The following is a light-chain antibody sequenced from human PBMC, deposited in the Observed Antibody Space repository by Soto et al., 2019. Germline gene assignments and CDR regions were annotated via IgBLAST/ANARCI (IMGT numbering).Light chain of an antibody. CDR3: HQYGYSLWT. Sequence: ESVLTQSPGTLSLSPGERATLSCRASQSVTSTYLAWYQQKPGQAPRLLIYGASSRATGIPDRFSGSGSGTDFTLTISRLEPEDFALYYCHQYGYSLWTFGQGTKVEIK. J-gene: IGKJ1*01. CDR1: QSVTSTY. V-gene: IGKV3-20*01. CDR2: GAS.